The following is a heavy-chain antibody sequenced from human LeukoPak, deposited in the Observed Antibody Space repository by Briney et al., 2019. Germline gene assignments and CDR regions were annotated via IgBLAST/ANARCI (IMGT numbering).Heavy chain of an antibody. CDR3: ARDRGYSYGRPIDY. J-gene: IGHJ4*02. Sequence: GRSLRLSCAASGFTFSSYAMHWVRQAPGKGLEWVAVISYDGSNKYYADSVKGRFTISRDNSKNTLYLQMNSLRAEDTAVYYCARDRGYSYGRPIDYWGQGTLVTVSS. V-gene: IGHV3-30-3*01. CDR1: GFTFSSYA. D-gene: IGHD5-18*01. CDR2: ISYDGSNK.